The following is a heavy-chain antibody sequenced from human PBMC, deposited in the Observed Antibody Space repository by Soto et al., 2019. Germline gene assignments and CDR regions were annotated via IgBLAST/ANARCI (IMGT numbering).Heavy chain of an antibody. CDR2: IWYDGSNK. D-gene: IGHD1-26*01. V-gene: IGHV3-33*01. CDR1: GFTFSSYG. J-gene: IGHJ6*03. Sequence: PGGSLRLSCAASGFTFSSYGRHWVRQAPGKGLEWVAVIWYDGSNKYYADSVKGRFTISRDNSKNTLYLQMNSPRAEDTAVYYCARGLPTRSSPPNADYYYYYMDVWGKGTTVTVS. CDR3: ARGLPTRSSPPNADYYYYYMDV.